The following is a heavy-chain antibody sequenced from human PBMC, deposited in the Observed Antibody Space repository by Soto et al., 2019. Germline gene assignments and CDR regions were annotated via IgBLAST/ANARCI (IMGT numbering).Heavy chain of an antibody. CDR1: GGSISSSSYY. CDR3: ARQGDSSSWYGGNPVFDY. V-gene: IGHV4-39*01. CDR2: IYYSGST. J-gene: IGHJ4*02. D-gene: IGHD6-13*01. Sequence: PSETLSLTCTVSGGSISSSSYYWGWIRQPPGKGLEWIGSIYYSGSTYYNPSLKSRVTISVDTSKNQFSLKLSSATAADTAVYYCARQGDSSSWYGGNPVFDYWGQGTLVTVSS.